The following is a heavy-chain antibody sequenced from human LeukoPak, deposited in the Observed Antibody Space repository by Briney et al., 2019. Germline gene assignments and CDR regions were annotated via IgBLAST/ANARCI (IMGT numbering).Heavy chain of an antibody. Sequence: GGSLRLSCAASGFTFSSYSMQWVRQAPGKGLEWLAVLSYDGTNKFYADSVKGRFTISRDNSKNTLYLQMNSLRAEDTVVYYCAKDVYDYLWGTPDYWGQGTLVTVSS. V-gene: IGHV3-30*18. CDR3: AKDVYDYLWGTPDY. J-gene: IGHJ4*02. CDR1: GFTFSSYS. CDR2: LSYDGTNK. D-gene: IGHD3-16*01.